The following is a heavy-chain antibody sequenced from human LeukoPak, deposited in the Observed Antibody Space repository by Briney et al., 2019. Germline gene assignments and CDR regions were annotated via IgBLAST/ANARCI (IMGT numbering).Heavy chain of an antibody. CDR3: ARALDSSTSRYQAFEY. D-gene: IGHD2-2*01. Sequence: PGGSLRLSCAASGFTFSSYWMHWVRQAPGKGLEWVANIKQDGSEKYYVDSVKGRFTISRDNAKNSLYLQMNSLRAEDTAVYYCARALDSSTSRYQAFEYWGQGTLVTVSS. CDR2: IKQDGSEK. J-gene: IGHJ4*02. V-gene: IGHV3-7*01. CDR1: GFTFSSYW.